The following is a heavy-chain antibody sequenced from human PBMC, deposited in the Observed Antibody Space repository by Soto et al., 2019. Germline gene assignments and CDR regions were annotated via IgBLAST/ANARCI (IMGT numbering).Heavy chain of an antibody. CDR3: GKDELDIKGGARVVGTGPVGDL. CDR2: IFSDGSKR. CDR1: GFMFSLYD. D-gene: IGHD2-21*02. Sequence: QVQLAESGGGVVQPGRSLRLSCAASGFMFSLYDMHWVRQTPGKGLEWVSVIFSDGSKRYYADSVQDRFTISRDNSKNTLYLQMDSLTPEDTAVYYCGKDELDIKGGARVVGTGPVGDLWGRVTLVTVSS. J-gene: IGHJ5*02. V-gene: IGHV3-30*18.